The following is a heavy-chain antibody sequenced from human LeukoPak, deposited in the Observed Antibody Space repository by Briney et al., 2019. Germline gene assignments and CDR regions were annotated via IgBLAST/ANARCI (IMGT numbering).Heavy chain of an antibody. CDR3: ARQSISGSSLSYFDY. Sequence: PSETLSLTCSVSGGSISSYYWSWIRQPPGKGLEWIGNIYDSGSTNYNPSLKSRVTISVDTSKNQCSLKLSSVTAADTAVYYCARQSISGSSLSYFDYWGQGTLVNVSS. CDR2: IYDSGST. V-gene: IGHV4-59*01. CDR1: GGSISSYY. J-gene: IGHJ4*02. D-gene: IGHD3-22*01.